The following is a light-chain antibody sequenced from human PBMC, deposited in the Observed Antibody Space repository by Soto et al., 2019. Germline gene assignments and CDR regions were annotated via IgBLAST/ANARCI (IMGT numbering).Light chain of an antibody. Sequence: EIVMTQSPATLSVSPGERATLSCRASQSVSSNLAWYQQNPGQAPRLLIYGASTRATGIPARFSGSGSGTELTLTISSLQSEDFAVYYCQQYNNWPPFTVGPGTKVDIK. CDR2: GAS. CDR3: QQYNNWPPFT. J-gene: IGKJ3*01. V-gene: IGKV3-15*01. CDR1: QSVSSN.